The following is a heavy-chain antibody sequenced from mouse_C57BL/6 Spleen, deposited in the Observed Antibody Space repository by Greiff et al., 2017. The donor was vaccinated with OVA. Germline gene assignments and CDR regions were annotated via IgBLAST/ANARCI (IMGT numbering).Heavy chain of an antibody. Sequence: EVQLVESEGGLVQPGSSMKLSCTASGFTFSDYYMAWVRQVPEKGLEWVANINYDGSSTYYLDSLKSRFIISRDNAKNILYLQMSSLKSEDTATYYCARANWDAPFDYWGQGTTLTVSS. D-gene: IGHD4-1*01. V-gene: IGHV5-16*01. J-gene: IGHJ2*01. CDR1: GFTFSDYY. CDR3: ARANWDAPFDY. CDR2: INYDGSST.